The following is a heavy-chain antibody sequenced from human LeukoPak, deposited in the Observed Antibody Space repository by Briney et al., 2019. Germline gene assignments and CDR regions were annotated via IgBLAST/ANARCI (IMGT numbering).Heavy chain of an antibody. D-gene: IGHD3-3*01. Sequence: GGSLRLSCAASGFTFSSYAMHWVRQAPGKGLEWVAVMSNDGSIKKYANSVKGRFTISRDNSKSMLYLQMDSLRAEDTAVYYCAREFTIFGVVIQRYDAFDVWGQGTMVTVSS. J-gene: IGHJ3*01. V-gene: IGHV3-30-3*01. CDR3: AREFTIFGVVIQRYDAFDV. CDR2: MSNDGSIK. CDR1: GFTFSSYA.